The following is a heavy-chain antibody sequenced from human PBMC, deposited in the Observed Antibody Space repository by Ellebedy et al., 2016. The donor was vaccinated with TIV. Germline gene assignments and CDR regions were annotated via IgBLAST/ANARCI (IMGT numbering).Heavy chain of an antibody. J-gene: IGHJ4*02. V-gene: IGHV5-10-1*01. CDR1: GHSFTGYW. Sequence: WESLKISCQGSGHSFTGYWISWVRQMPGKGLEWMGRIDPTDSYSDYSPSFQGHVTFSADMSSYTAYLQWGSLKASDTAMYYCASHHDFGDYVGSFHHWGQGTPVTVSS. D-gene: IGHD4-17*01. CDR2: IDPTDSYS. CDR3: ASHHDFGDYVGSFHH.